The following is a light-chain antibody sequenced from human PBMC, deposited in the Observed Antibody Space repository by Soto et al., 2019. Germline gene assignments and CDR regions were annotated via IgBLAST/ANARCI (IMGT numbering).Light chain of an antibody. Sequence: DIQMTQSPSTLSASVGDRVTITCRASQSISVYLSWYQQKPGKAPNLLIYKASRLQSGVPSRFSGSGSGTEFTLTITSLHPDDFATYYCQQYNSYRTFGQGTKVDIK. CDR1: QSISVY. CDR3: QQYNSYRT. V-gene: IGKV1-5*03. CDR2: KAS. J-gene: IGKJ1*01.